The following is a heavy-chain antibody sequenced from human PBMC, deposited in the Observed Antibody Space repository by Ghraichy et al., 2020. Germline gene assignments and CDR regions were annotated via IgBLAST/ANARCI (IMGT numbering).Heavy chain of an antibody. CDR3: VREGAPDCGSDCYSHSFDM. CDR1: EDIFTRYT. Sequence: VKVSCKASEDIFTRYTIQWVRQAPGQGLEWMGWSHVGNVNTRYSQKFQGRVTITRDTPARTVNMELTSLTSEDTAVYYCVREGAPDCGSDCYSHSFDMWGQGTMVSVSS. D-gene: IGHD2-21*01. J-gene: IGHJ3*02. V-gene: IGHV1-3*01. CDR2: SHVGNVNT.